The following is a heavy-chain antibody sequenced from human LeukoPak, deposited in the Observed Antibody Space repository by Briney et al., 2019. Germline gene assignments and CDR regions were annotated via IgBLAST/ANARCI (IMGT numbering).Heavy chain of an antibody. CDR2: INSYSGDT. CDR3: AGHSGYGKFDY. D-gene: IGHD5-12*01. V-gene: IGHV1-2*02. CDR1: GYTFTDYY. J-gene: IGHJ4*02. Sequence: GASVKVSCKASGYTFTDYYIHWVRQAPGLGFAWMGWINSYSGDTNYAQRFQGRVTMTTDTSTSTAYMELRSLRSDDTAVYYCAGHSGYGKFDYWGQGTLVTVSS.